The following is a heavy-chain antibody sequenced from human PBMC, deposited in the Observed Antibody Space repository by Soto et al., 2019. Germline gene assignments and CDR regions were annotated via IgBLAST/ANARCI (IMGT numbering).Heavy chain of an antibody. CDR2: IYYSGST. D-gene: IGHD4-4*01. Sequence: PSETLSLTCTVSGGSISSYYWSWIRQPPGKGLEWIGYIYYSGSTNYNPSLKSRVTISVDTSKNQFSLKLSSVTAADTAVYYCARLRTTETYYYYYYMDVWGKGTTVTVSS. V-gene: IGHV4-59*08. CDR1: GGSISSYY. CDR3: ARLRTTETYYYYYYMDV. J-gene: IGHJ6*03.